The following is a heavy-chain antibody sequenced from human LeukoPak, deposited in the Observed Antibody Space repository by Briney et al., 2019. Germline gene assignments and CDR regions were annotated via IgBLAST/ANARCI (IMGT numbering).Heavy chain of an antibody. D-gene: IGHD3-10*01. V-gene: IGHV1-46*01. Sequence: ASVKVSCKASGGTFSSYAISWVRQAPGQGLEWMGIINPSGGSTSYAQKFQGRVTMTRDTSTSTVYMELSSLRSEDTAVYYCARASPIYYGSGSYFDYWGQGTLVTVSS. CDR1: GGTFSSYA. CDR3: ARASPIYYGSGSYFDY. J-gene: IGHJ4*02. CDR2: INPSGGST.